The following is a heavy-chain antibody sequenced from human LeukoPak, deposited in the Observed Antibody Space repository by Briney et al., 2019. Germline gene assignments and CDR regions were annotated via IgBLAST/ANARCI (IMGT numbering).Heavy chain of an antibody. CDR3: ARDDGFKYYYGSSYYYYGMDV. CDR2: ISYDGSNK. V-gene: IGHV3-30*03. J-gene: IGHJ6*02. CDR1: GFTFSSYG. Sequence: PGGSLRLSCAASGFTFSSYGMHWVRQAPGKGLEWAAVISYDGSNKYYADSVKGRFTISRDNSKNTLYLQMNSLRAEDTAVYYCARDDGFKYYYGSSYYYYGMDVWGQGTTVTVSS. D-gene: IGHD3-10*01.